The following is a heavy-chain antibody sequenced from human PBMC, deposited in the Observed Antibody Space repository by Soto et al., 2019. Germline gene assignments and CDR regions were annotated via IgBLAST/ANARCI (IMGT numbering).Heavy chain of an antibody. J-gene: IGHJ6*02. V-gene: IGHV4-34*01. Sequence: SETLPLTCAVYGGSFSGYYWSWSRQPPGKGLEWIGEINHSGSTNYNPTLKSRVTISVDTSKNQFSLKLSSVTAADTAVYYCARGGRLGYCSSTSCYLYYYEGMDVWGQGTSVT. CDR3: ARGGRLGYCSSTSCYLYYYEGMDV. D-gene: IGHD2-2*01. CDR2: INHSGST. CDR1: GGSFSGYY.